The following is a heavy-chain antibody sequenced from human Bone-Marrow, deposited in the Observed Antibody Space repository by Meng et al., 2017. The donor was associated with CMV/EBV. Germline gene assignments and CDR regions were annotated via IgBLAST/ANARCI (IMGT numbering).Heavy chain of an antibody. CDR1: GFTFSSYA. CDR2: ISYDGSNK. CDR3: ARESHLCSSTSCYYGMYV. Sequence: GESLKISCAASGFTFSSYAMHWVRQAPGKGLEWVAVISYDGSNKYYADSVKGRFTISRDNSKNTLYLQMNSLRAEDTAVYYCARESHLCSSTSCYYGMYVWGQGTTVTVSS. V-gene: IGHV3-30-3*01. J-gene: IGHJ6*02. D-gene: IGHD2-2*01.